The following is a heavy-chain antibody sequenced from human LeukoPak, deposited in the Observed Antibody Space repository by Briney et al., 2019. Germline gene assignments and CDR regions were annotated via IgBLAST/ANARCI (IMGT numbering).Heavy chain of an antibody. CDR1: GFTFSSYG. D-gene: IGHD6-13*01. J-gene: IGHJ4*02. CDR2: IWYDGSNK. V-gene: IGHV3-33*01. CDR3: ARDSLSSSWPDY. Sequence: GGSLRLSCAASGFTFSSYGMHWVRQAPGKGLEWVAVIWYDGSNKYYADSVKGRFTISRDNSKNTLYLQMSSLRAEDTAVYYCARDSLSSSWPDYWGQGTLVTVSS.